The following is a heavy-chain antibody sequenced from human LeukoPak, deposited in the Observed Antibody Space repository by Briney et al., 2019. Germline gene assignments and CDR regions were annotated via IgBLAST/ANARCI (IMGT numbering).Heavy chain of an antibody. D-gene: IGHD3-22*01. Sequence: RSGGSLRLSRAASGFTFSSYWMSWVRQTPGKGLEWVASIKQDGTEKHYVDSVKGRFTISKDNAKNSLYLQMNSLRAEDTAVYYCARVRNYYDSSGYYPFDYWGQGTLVTVSS. J-gene: IGHJ4*02. V-gene: IGHV3-7*03. CDR1: GFTFSSYW. CDR2: IKQDGTEK. CDR3: ARVRNYYDSSGYYPFDY.